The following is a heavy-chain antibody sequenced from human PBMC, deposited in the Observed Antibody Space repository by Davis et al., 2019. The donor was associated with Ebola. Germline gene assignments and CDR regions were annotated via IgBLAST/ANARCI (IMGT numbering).Heavy chain of an antibody. V-gene: IGHV4-59*11. CDR2: IYYTGSA. CDR1: GVSISTHY. J-gene: IGHJ4*02. Sequence: PSETLSLTCTVSGVSISTHYCIWIRQPPGKRLEWIGSIYYTGSAYYNSSLNSRVTISVDTSKNQFSLKLSSVTAADTAMYYCAERGGSVWGQGTLVTVSS. CDR3: AERGGSV. D-gene: IGHD3-16*01.